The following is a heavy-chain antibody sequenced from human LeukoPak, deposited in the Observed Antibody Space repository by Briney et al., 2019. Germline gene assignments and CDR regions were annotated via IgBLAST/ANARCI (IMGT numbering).Heavy chain of an antibody. CDR2: ISGSGGST. CDR3: ARDWSYWGSGSYYADY. V-gene: IGHV3-23*01. Sequence: PGGSLRLSCAASGFTFSSYAMSWVRQAPGKGLEWASAISGSGGSTYYADSVKGRFTISRDNAKNSLYLQMNSLRAEDTAVYYCARDWSYWGSGSYYADYWGQGTLVTVSS. CDR1: GFTFSSYA. J-gene: IGHJ4*02. D-gene: IGHD3-10*01.